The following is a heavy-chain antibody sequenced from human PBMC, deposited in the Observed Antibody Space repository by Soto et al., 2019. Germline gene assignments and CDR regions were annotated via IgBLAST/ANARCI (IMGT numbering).Heavy chain of an antibody. D-gene: IGHD3-22*01. Sequence: ETLSLTCAVYGGSFSGYYWSWIRQPPGKGLEWIGEINHSGSTNYNPSLKSRVTISVDTSKNQFSLKLSSVTAADTAVYYCATTAYYFDSSGQNPIDYWGPGTLVTVFS. CDR2: INHSGST. J-gene: IGHJ4*02. V-gene: IGHV4-34*01. CDR1: GGSFSGYY. CDR3: ATTAYYFDSSGQNPIDY.